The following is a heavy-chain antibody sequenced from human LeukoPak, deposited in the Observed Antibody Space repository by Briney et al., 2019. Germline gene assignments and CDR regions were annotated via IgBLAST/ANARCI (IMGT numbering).Heavy chain of an antibody. CDR1: GCSISSGGHY. CDR2: IYYSGST. Sequence: SQTLSLTCTVCGCSISSGGHYWRWIRQHPGKGLEWIGYIYYSGSTYYNPSLKSRVIISVDTSKNQFSLTLSSVTAADTALYYCARGRVPAAYFDYWGQGTLVTVSS. D-gene: IGHD2-2*01. V-gene: IGHV4-31*03. CDR3: ARGRVPAAYFDY. J-gene: IGHJ4*02.